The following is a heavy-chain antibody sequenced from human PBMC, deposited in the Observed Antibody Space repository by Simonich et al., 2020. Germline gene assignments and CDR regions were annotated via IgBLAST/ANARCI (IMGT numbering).Heavy chain of an antibody. CDR3: ARDTFLGYCSSTSCYDAFDI. J-gene: IGHJ3*02. CDR2: INPNSGGT. D-gene: IGHD2-2*01. CDR1: GYTFTGYY. V-gene: IGHV1-2*02. Sequence: QVQLVQSGAEVKKPGASVKVSCKASGYTFTGYYVHWVRQAPGQGLEVIGRINPNSGGTNYAQKFQGRVTMTRETSISTAYMELSRLRSDDTAVYYCARDTFLGYCSSTSCYDAFDIWGQGTMVTVSS.